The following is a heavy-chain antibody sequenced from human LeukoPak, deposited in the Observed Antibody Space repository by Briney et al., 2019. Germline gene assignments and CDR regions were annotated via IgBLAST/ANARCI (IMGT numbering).Heavy chain of an antibody. J-gene: IGHJ4*02. CDR2: ISSSSSYI. CDR3: ARDDRYYYDSSGYQIPAVD. V-gene: IGHV3-21*01. D-gene: IGHD3-22*01. Sequence: GGSLRLSCAASGFTFSSYSMNWVRQAPGKGLEWVSSISSSSSYIYYADSVKGRFTISRDNAKNSLYLQMNSLRAEDTAVYYCARDDRYYYDSSGYQIPAVDWGQGTLVTVSS. CDR1: GFTFSSYS.